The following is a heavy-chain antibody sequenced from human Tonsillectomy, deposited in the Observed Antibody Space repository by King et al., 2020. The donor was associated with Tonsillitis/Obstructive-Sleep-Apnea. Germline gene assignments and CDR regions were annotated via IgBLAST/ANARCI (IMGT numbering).Heavy chain of an antibody. CDR2: IKEDGSEK. Sequence: EVQLVESGGGLVQPGGSLRLSCVVSGFTFSNYLMSWVRQAPGKGLEWVANIKEDGSEKYYVDSVKGRFTISRDNAKNSLYLQINSLRVEDKAVYYCARDGGKVGVANENDYWGQGTQVTVSS. CDR1: GFTFSNYL. D-gene: IGHD1-26*01. J-gene: IGHJ4*02. V-gene: IGHV3-7*04. CDR3: ARDGGKVGVANENDY.